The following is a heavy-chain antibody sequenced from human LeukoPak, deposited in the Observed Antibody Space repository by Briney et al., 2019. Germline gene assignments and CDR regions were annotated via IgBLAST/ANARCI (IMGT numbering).Heavy chain of an antibody. J-gene: IGHJ4*02. CDR1: GFTFSSYW. Sequence: PGGSLRLSCAASGFTFSSYWMSWVRQAPGKELEWVANIKEDGSEKYYVDSVKGRFTVFRDNVKKSLYLQMNSLRDEDTAVYYCATPMRFDYWGQGTLVTVSS. V-gene: IGHV3-7*05. CDR2: IKEDGSEK. CDR3: ATPMRFDY.